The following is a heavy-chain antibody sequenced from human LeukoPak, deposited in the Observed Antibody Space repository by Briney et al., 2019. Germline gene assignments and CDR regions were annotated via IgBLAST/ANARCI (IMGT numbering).Heavy chain of an antibody. CDR3: AKAGYDYFDY. CDR1: GFTFGDYG. Sequence: GGSLRLSCAASGFTFGDYGMSWVRQAPGKGLEWVSSINWNGGNTAYADSVKGRFTISRDNSKNTLYLQMNSLRAEDTAVYYCAKAGYDYFDYWGQGTLVTVSS. CDR2: INWNGGNT. J-gene: IGHJ4*02. V-gene: IGHV3-20*04. D-gene: IGHD2-2*01.